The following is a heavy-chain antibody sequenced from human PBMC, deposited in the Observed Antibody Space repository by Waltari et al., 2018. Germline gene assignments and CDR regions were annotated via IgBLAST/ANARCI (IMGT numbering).Heavy chain of an antibody. CDR2: IFPGEDT. D-gene: IGHD3-22*01. J-gene: IGHJ6*03. CDR1: GGAISFNY. V-gene: IGHV4-4*07. CDR3: ARERGLYDHTYHYYMDI. Sequence: QVQLQESGPGLVKPSETLSLTCTISGGAISFNYWTWIRQPAGGDLESIGRIFPGEDTNYTPSLRCRGTMSIDTSNNQVSLKLSSVTAADTAIYYCARERGLYDHTYHYYMDIWGIGTAVTVAS.